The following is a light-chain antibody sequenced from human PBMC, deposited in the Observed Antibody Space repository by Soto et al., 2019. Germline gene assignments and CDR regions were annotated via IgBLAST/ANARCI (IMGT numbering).Light chain of an antibody. V-gene: IGKV3-11*01. CDR3: QQRSNWPLT. CDR2: DAS. Sequence: EIVMTQSPATLSVSPGERATLSCRASQSISSHLAWYQQKPGQAPRLLMYDASNRATGIPARFSGSGSGTDFTLTISSLEPEDFVVYYCQQRSNWPLTFGGGTKVEIK. J-gene: IGKJ4*01. CDR1: QSISSH.